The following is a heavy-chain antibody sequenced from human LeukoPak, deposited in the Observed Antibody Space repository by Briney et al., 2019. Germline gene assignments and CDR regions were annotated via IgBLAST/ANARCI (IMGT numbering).Heavy chain of an antibody. D-gene: IGHD2-2*01. CDR1: GFTFSSYG. J-gene: IGHJ4*02. Sequence: GGSLRLSCAASGFTFSSYGMHWVRQAPGKGLGWVAVISYDGSNKYYADSVKGRFTISRDNSKHTLYLQMNCLRAEDTAVYYCAKALTGRSQLLPVDYWSQGTLVTVSS. CDR2: ISYDGSNK. V-gene: IGHV3-30*18. CDR3: AKALTGRSQLLPVDY.